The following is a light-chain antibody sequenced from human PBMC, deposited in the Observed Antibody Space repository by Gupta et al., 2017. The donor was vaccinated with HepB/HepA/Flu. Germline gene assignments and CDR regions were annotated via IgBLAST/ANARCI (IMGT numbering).Light chain of an antibody. J-gene: IGKJ5*01. CDR2: RAS. V-gene: IGKV3-20*01. CDR3: QQEGRSPIT. CDR1: QSVRSSY. Sequence: LVLTHSPGTLSSSPGERATLSYMASQSVRSSYLAWYQPNPGQAPRLLIYRASSRATGHPDKFSGSGFGIELTLTISRLEPEDFAVYYCQQEGRSPITFGQGTRLEIK.